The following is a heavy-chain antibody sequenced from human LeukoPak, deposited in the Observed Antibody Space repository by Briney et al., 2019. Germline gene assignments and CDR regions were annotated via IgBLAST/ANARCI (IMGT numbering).Heavy chain of an antibody. V-gene: IGHV4-31*03. Sequence: SQTLSLTCTGSGGSISSGGYYWSWIRQHPGKGLEWIGYIYYSGSTYYNPSLKSRVTISVYTSKNQFSLKLSSVTAADTAVYYCAGLTMTDAFDIWGQGTMVTVSS. D-gene: IGHD3-22*01. CDR1: GGSISSGGYY. J-gene: IGHJ3*02. CDR2: IYYSGST. CDR3: AGLTMTDAFDI.